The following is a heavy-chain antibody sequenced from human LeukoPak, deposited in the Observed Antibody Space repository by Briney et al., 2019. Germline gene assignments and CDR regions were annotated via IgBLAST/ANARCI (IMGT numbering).Heavy chain of an antibody. CDR3: AREGYSYGYETLNYFDY. CDR1: GFTFSSYA. V-gene: IGHV3-30-3*01. D-gene: IGHD5-18*01. J-gene: IGHJ4*02. Sequence: PGRSLRLSCAASGFTFSSYAMHWVRQAPGKGLERVAVISYDGSNKYYADSVKGRFTISRDNSKNTLYLQMNSLRAEDTAVYYCAREGYSYGYETLNYFDYWGQGTLVTVSS. CDR2: ISYDGSNK.